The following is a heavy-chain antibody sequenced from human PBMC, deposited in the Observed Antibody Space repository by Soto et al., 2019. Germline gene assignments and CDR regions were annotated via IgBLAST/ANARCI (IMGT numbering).Heavy chain of an antibody. Sequence: SVNLAWKGAGDTKSRDVIGRGRKTNGKGLEWMGGIIPIFGTANYAQKFQGRVTITADESTSTAYMEPSSLRSEDTAVYYCARAGRSIAARWEDAFDIWGQPPMLTVS. CDR2: IIPIFGTA. CDR3: ARAGRSIAARWEDAFDI. D-gene: IGHD6-6*01. V-gene: IGHV1-69*13. J-gene: IGHJ3*02. CDR1: GDTKSRDV.